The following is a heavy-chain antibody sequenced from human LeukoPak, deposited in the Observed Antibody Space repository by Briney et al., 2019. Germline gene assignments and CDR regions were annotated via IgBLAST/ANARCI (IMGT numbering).Heavy chain of an antibody. Sequence: ASVKVSCKASGYTFTSYDINWVRQATGQGLEWMGWMNPNSGNTGYAQKFQGRVTMTRNTSISTAYMELSSLRSEDTAMYYCARGGPDYYYMDVWGKGTTVTVSS. J-gene: IGHJ6*03. V-gene: IGHV1-8*01. CDR3: ARGGPDYYYMDV. CDR2: MNPNSGNT. CDR1: GYTFTSYD.